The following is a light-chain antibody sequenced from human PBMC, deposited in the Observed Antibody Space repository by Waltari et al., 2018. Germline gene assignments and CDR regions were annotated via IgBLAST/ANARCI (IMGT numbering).Light chain of an antibody. CDR3: QQRADWPLT. J-gene: IGKJ4*01. V-gene: IGKV3-11*01. Sequence: EIVLTQSPATLSLSPGGRATLSCRASQSIQRYLGWYQQKPGQAPRLLIYHPYNRATGVPARFSGSGSETDFTLTISSLEPEDSAIYYCQQRADWPLTFGGGTTVEIK. CDR1: QSIQRY. CDR2: HPY.